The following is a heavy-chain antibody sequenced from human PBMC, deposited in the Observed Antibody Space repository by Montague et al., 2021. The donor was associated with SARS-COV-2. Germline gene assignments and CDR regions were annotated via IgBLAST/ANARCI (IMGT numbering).Heavy chain of an antibody. V-gene: IGHV4-59*01. CDR3: ARGDGHYYCSGTYPYY. CDR1: GGSITSYY. J-gene: IGHJ4*02. D-gene: IGHD3-10*01. Sequence: LVKPTQTLTLTCTVSGGSITSYYWSWIRQPPGKGLEYIGYIYYSGSTNYNPSLKSRVTMSVDTSKNQFSLKLSSVTAADTAVYYCARGDGHYYCSGTYPYYWGQGTLVTVSS. CDR2: IYYSGST.